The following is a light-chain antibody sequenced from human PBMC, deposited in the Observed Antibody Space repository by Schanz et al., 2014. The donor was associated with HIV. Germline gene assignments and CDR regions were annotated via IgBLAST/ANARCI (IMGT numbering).Light chain of an antibody. CDR2: ATS. CDR1: QRLSSSY. V-gene: IGKV3-20*01. Sequence: EIVLTQSPGTLSLSPGERATLSCGASQRLSSSYLAWYQQKRDQPPRLVIYATSTRAAGIPDRFSGTGSGTDFTLTISRLEPEDFAVYYCQQYGSSPLTFGGGTKVEIK. J-gene: IGKJ4*01. CDR3: QQYGSSPLT.